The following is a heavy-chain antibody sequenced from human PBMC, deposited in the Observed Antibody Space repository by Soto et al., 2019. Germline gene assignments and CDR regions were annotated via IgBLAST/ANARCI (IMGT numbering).Heavy chain of an antibody. V-gene: IGHV1-18*01. CDR1: GYDFTTYG. CDR2: ISAHNGNT. CDR3: ARGRYGHY. D-gene: IGHD1-1*01. J-gene: IGHJ4*02. Sequence: QVHLVQSGAEVKKPGASVKVSCKGSGYDFTTYGITWVRHAPGQGLEWMAWISAHNGNTDYAQKLQGRVTVTRDTSTSTAYMELRSLRSDDSAMYYCARGRYGHYLGQGALVTVSS.